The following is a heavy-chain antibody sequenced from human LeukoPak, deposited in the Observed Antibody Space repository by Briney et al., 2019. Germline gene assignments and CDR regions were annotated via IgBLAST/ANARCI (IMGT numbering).Heavy chain of an antibody. J-gene: IGHJ4*02. CDR1: GGSISSGDYY. Sequence: PSQTLSLTCTVSGGSISSGDYYWSWIRQPPGKGLEWIGYIYYSGSTYYNPSLKSRVTISVDTSKNQFSLKLSSVTAADTAVYYCARDPERGMAKEAEYWGQGTLVTVSS. D-gene: IGHD5-24*01. CDR2: IYYSGST. V-gene: IGHV4-30-4*08. CDR3: ARDPERGMAKEAEY.